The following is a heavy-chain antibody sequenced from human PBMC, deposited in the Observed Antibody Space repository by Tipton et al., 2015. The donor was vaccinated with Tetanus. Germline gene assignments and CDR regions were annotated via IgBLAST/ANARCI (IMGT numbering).Heavy chain of an antibody. Sequence: GLVKPSQTLSLTCSVSGASISSGGYFWNWIRHHPGKGLEWIGYVYYSGSTYYNPSLKSRVTISVDTSTNQFFLKLTSVTAADTAVYYCARDPGIASAGLWFDPWGQGTLVTVSS. J-gene: IGHJ5*02. CDR2: VYYSGST. V-gene: IGHV4-31*02. CDR3: ARDPGIASAGLWFDP. CDR1: GASISSGGYF. D-gene: IGHD6-13*01.